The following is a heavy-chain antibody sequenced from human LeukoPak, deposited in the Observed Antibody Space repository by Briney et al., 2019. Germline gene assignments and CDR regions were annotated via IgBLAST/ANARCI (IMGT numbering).Heavy chain of an antibody. CDR2: IYYSGST. D-gene: IGHD6-6*01. Sequence: SETLSLTCTVSGGSISSSSYYWGWIRQPPGKGLEWIGSIYYSGSTYYNPSLKSRVTISVDTSKNQFSLKLSSVTAADTAVYYCARDVLQLRQRGGNDYWGQGTLVTVSS. V-gene: IGHV4-39*07. J-gene: IGHJ4*02. CDR1: GGSISSSSYY. CDR3: ARDVLQLRQRGGNDY.